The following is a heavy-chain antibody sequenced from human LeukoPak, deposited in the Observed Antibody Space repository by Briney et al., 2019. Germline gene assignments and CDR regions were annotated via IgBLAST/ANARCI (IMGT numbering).Heavy chain of an antibody. J-gene: IGHJ4*02. CDR1: GYTFTDYY. D-gene: IGHD2-15*01. Sequence: GASVKVSCKASGYTFTDYYIHCVRQAPGQGREWMGWIKPSSGGTNYAQKFQGRVTMTRDTSISTAYMDLSRLRYDDTAVYYCARIQDIGYGLDYWGQGTLVTVSS. CDR3: ARIQDIGYGLDY. CDR2: IKPSSGGT. V-gene: IGHV1-2*02.